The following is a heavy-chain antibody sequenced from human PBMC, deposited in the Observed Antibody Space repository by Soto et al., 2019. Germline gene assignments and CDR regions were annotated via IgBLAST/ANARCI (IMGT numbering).Heavy chain of an antibody. CDR2: INAGNGNT. CDR1: GYTFTSYA. J-gene: IGHJ4*02. V-gene: IGHV1-3*01. D-gene: IGHD3-10*01. Sequence: ASVKVSCKASGYTFTSYAMHWVRQAPGQRLEWMGWINAGNGNTKYSQKFQGRVTITRDTSASTAYMELSSLRSEDTAVYYCATGMVRGVIAPFDYWGQGTLVTVSS. CDR3: ATGMVRGVIAPFDY.